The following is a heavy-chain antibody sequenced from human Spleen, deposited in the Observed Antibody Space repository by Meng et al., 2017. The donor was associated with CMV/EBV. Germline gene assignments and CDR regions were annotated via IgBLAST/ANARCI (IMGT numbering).Heavy chain of an antibody. J-gene: IGHJ4*02. CDR1: GGAFSGYY. D-gene: IGHD2-8*02. Sequence: QVELQQWGAGLLKPSGILTATCAVNGGAFSGYYCGWIRQPPGKGLEWIGEIIHGGSPSYNPSLKSRVTISIDTSKNQLSLMLSSVTAADTAVYYCARRPTGIDYWGQGTLVTVSS. CDR3: ARRPTGIDY. V-gene: IGHV4-34*12. CDR2: IIHGGSP.